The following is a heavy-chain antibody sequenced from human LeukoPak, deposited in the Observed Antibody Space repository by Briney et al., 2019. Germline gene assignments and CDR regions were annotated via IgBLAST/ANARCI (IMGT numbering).Heavy chain of an antibody. CDR2: IYFSGNT. V-gene: IGHV4-59*08. CDR1: GGSIRSYF. CDR3: ARLPTMMGAFDI. D-gene: IGHD3-22*01. J-gene: IGHJ3*02. Sequence: SETLSLTCTVSGGSIRSYFWSWVRQPPGRGLERIGNIYFSGNTNYNSSLKSRVTISVDTSKTPFSLKLRSVTAADTAVYYCARLPTMMGAFDIWGPGTMVTVSS.